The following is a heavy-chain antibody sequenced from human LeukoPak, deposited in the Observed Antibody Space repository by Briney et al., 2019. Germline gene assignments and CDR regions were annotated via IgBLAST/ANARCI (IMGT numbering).Heavy chain of an antibody. J-gene: IGHJ3*02. CDR2: IYDSGST. CDR3: ACLTTADAFDI. D-gene: IGHD3-22*01. V-gene: IGHV4-59*01. CDR1: GGSISSYY. Sequence: KTSETLSLTCTVSGGSISSYYWSWIRQPPGKGLEWIGYIYDSGSTNYNPSLKSRVTISVDTSKNQSSLKLSSVTAADTAVYYCACLTTADAFDIWGQGTMVTVSS.